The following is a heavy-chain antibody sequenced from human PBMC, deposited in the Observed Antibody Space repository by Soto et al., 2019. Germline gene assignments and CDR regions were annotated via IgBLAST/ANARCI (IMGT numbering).Heavy chain of an antibody. J-gene: IGHJ2*01. CDR1: GGSISSYY. D-gene: IGHD3-16*02. CDR3: AREAGYVWRSYRYGSFDL. CDR2: IYTSGST. V-gene: IGHV4-4*07. Sequence: SETLSLTCTVSGGSISSYYWSWIRQPAGKGLEWIGRIYTSGSTNYNPSLKSRVTMSVDTSKNQFSLKLSSVTAADTAVYYCAREAGYVWRSYRYGSFDLWGRGTLVTVSS.